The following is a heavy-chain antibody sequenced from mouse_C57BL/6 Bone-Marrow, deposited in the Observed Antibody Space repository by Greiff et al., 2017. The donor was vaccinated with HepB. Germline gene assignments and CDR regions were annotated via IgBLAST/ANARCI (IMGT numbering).Heavy chain of an antibody. CDR1: GFTFSSYA. CDR2: ISSGGDYI. CDR3: TRASLLLRFDY. Sequence: EVQRVESGEGLVKPGGSLKLSCAASGFTFSSYAMPWVRQTPEKRLEWVAYISSGGDYIYYADTVKGRFTISRDNARNTLYLQMSSLKSEDTAMYYCTRASLLLRFDYWGQGTTLTVSS. V-gene: IGHV5-9-1*02. D-gene: IGHD1-1*01. J-gene: IGHJ2*01.